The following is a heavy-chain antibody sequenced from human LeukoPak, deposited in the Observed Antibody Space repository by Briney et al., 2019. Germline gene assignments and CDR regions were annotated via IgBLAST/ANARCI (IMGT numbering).Heavy chain of an antibody. CDR1: GYTFTGYY. Sequence: GASVKVSCKASGYTFTGYYMHWVRQAPGQGLEWMGWINPNSGGTDYAQKFQGRVTMTWDTSISTAYMELSRLRSDDTAVYYCARPAADSDNIYYYYYYMDVWGKGTTVTVSS. CDR3: ARPAADSDNIYYYYYYMDV. J-gene: IGHJ6*03. V-gene: IGHV1-2*02. D-gene: IGHD2-15*01. CDR2: INPNSGGT.